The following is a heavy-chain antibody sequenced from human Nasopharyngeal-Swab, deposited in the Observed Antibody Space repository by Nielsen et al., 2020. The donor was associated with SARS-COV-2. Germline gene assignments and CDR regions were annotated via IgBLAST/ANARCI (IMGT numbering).Heavy chain of an antibody. CDR1: GGSISSYY. D-gene: IGHD6-19*01. CDR3: ARNLAVAGTSYYYYYMDV. Sequence: SETLSLTCTVSGGSISSYYWSWIRQPPGKGLEWIGYIYYSGSTNYNPSLKSRVTISVDTSKNQFSLKLSSVTAADTAVYYCARNLAVAGTSYYYYYMDVWGKGTTVTVSS. V-gene: IGHV4-59*08. CDR2: IYYSGST. J-gene: IGHJ6*03.